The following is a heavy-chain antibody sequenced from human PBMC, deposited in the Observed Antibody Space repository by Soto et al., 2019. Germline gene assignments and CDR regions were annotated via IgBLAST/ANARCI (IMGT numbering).Heavy chain of an antibody. CDR2: INAGNGNT. Sequence: ASVKVSCKASGYTFTSYVVHWVRQAPGQRLEWMGWINAGNGNTKYSQKFQGRVTITRDTSASTVYMELSSLRSEDTAVYYCGREFPSLSSSWREYFQHWGQGTLVTVSS. CDR3: GREFPSLSSSWREYFQH. CDR1: GYTFTSYV. V-gene: IGHV1-3*01. J-gene: IGHJ1*01. D-gene: IGHD6-13*01.